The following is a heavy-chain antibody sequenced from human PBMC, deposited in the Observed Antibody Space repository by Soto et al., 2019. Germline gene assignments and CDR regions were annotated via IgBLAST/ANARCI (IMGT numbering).Heavy chain of an antibody. V-gene: IGHV4-31*03. CDR2: IYYSVST. Sequence: QVQLQESGPGLVKPSQTLSLTCTVSGGSISSGGYYWSWIRQQPGKGLEWIGYIYYSVSTYYNPSLKSRVTISVDTSKNQFSLKLSSVTAADTAVYYCARDLQGELNWFDPWGQGTLVTVSS. D-gene: IGHD3-16*01. CDR1: GGSISSGGYY. J-gene: IGHJ5*02. CDR3: ARDLQGELNWFDP.